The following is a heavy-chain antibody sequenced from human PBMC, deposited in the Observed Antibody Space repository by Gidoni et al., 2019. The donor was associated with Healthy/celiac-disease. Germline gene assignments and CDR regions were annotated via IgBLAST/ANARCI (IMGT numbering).Heavy chain of an antibody. J-gene: IGHJ3*02. CDR3: ARDRWGYGDYVFDAFDI. D-gene: IGHD4-17*01. Sequence: EVQLVETGGGLIQPGGYLRLSCAASGFTVSSHYMSWVRQAPGKGLEWFSVVYSGGSTYYADSVKGRFTISRDNSKNTLYLQRNSLRAEDTAVYYCARDRWGYGDYVFDAFDIWGQGTMVTVSS. CDR2: VYSGGST. V-gene: IGHV3-53*02. CDR1: GFTVSSHY.